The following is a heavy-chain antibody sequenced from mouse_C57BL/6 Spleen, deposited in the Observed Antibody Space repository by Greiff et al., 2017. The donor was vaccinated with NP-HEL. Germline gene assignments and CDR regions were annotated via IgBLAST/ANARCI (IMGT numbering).Heavy chain of an antibody. CDR2: IYPSDSET. Sequence: QVQLQQPGAELVRPGSSVKLSCKASGYTFTSYWMDWVKQRPGQGLEWIGNIYPSDSETHYNQKFKDKATLTVDKSSSTAYMQLSSLTSEDSAVYYWARSDWGEYYFDYWGQGTTLTVSS. J-gene: IGHJ2*01. V-gene: IGHV1-61*01. CDR3: ARSDWGEYYFDY. D-gene: IGHD4-1*01. CDR1: GYTFTSYW.